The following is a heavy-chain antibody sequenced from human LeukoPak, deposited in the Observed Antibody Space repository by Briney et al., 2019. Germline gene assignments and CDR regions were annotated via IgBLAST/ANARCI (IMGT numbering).Heavy chain of an antibody. Sequence: GGSLRLSCAASGFTFSSYAMSWVRQAPGKGLEWVAVIWYDGSNKYYADSVKGRFTISRDNSKNTLYLQMNSLRAEDTAVYYCAKDSTGGIGAFDIWGQGTMVTVSS. J-gene: IGHJ3*02. CDR1: GFTFSSYA. CDR2: IWYDGSNK. CDR3: AKDSTGGIGAFDI. D-gene: IGHD1-26*01. V-gene: IGHV3-33*06.